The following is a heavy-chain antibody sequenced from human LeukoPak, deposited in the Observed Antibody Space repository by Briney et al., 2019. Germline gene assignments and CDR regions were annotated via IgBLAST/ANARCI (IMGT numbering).Heavy chain of an antibody. CDR2: INPEGTTA. CDR3: VFFYTALKIPY. J-gene: IGHJ4*02. Sequence: PGGAQRLSCAASGFTFSTYWMHWVRQAPGKGLVWVSVINPEGTTATYADSVKGRFTISRDNAKNTLYLQMGSLRAEDTAIYYCVFFYTALKIPYWGQGGLVSVSS. D-gene: IGHD3-3*01. CDR1: GFTFSTYW. V-gene: IGHV3-74*01.